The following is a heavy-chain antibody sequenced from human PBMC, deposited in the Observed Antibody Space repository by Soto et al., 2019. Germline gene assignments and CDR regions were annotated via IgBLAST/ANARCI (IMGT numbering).Heavy chain of an antibody. Sequence: QVQLQQWGAGLLKPSATLSLTCAVYGGSFSGYYWTWIRQPPGTGLEWIGEINHSGSTNYTPSIKSRVTISVDTSKNQFSLKLTSVTAADTAVYYCARDKITGLLDYWGQGTLVTVSS. V-gene: IGHV4-34*01. CDR3: ARDKITGLLDY. J-gene: IGHJ4*02. CDR2: INHSGST. D-gene: IGHD2-8*02. CDR1: GGSFSGYY.